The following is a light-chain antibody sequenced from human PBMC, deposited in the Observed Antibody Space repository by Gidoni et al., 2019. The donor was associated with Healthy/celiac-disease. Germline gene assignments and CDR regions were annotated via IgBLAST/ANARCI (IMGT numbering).Light chain of an antibody. J-gene: IGLJ1*01. CDR1: SSDVGGYNY. CDR3: SSYTSSSNYV. CDR2: EVS. Sequence: QSALTPPASVSGSPVQSITISCTGTSSDVGGYNYVSWYQQHPGKAPKLMIYEVSNRPSGVSNRFSGSKSGNTASLTISGLQAEDEADYYCSSYTSSSNYVFGTGTKVTVL. V-gene: IGLV2-14*01.